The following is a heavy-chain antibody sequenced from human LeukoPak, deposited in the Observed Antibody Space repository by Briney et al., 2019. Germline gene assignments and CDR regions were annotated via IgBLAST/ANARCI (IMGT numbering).Heavy chain of an antibody. CDR1: GYSFTSYA. CDR2: INAGNGNT. D-gene: IGHD6-6*01. V-gene: IGHV1-3*03. CDR3: ARDSSAGALFAY. J-gene: IGHJ4*02. Sequence: GASVNVSCNASGYSFTSYAMHWVRQAHGQGHEWMGWINAGNGNTKYSQEFHGRVTIIRDTSASTAYMELSSLRSEDMAVYYGARDSSAGALFAYWGQGTLVTVSP.